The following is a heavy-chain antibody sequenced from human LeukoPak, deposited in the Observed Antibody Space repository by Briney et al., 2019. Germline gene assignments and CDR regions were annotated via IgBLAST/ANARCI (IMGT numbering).Heavy chain of an antibody. D-gene: IGHD3-22*01. Sequence: SETLSLTCTVSGGSISSSSYYWGWIRQPPGKGLEWIGSIYYSGSTYYNPSLKSRVTISVDTSKNQFSLKLSSVTAADTAVYHCARVLHKRNYDSSTYYGYWGQGTLVTVSS. CDR3: ARVLHKRNYDSSTYYGY. V-gene: IGHV4-39*01. CDR2: IYYSGST. CDR1: GGSISSSSYY. J-gene: IGHJ4*02.